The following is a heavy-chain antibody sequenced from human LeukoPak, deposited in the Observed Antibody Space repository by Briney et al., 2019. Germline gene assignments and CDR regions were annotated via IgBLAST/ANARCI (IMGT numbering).Heavy chain of an antibody. Sequence: ASVKVSCKASGYTFTSYDINWVRQATGQGLEWMGWMNPNSGNTGYAQKFQGRVTMTRNTSISTAYMELSSLRSEDTAVYYCARGLRLQWFGESSAGYWGQGTLVTVSS. V-gene: IGHV1-8*01. J-gene: IGHJ4*02. CDR1: GYTFTSYD. D-gene: IGHD3-10*01. CDR2: MNPNSGNT. CDR3: ARGLRLQWFGESSAGY.